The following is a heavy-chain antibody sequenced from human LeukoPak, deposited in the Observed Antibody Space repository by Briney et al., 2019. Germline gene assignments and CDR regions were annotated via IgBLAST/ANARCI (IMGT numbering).Heavy chain of an antibody. Sequence: SETLSLTCAVYGGSFSGYYWSWIRQPPGKGLEWIGEINHSGSTNYNPSLKSRVTISVDTSKNQFSLKLSSVTAADTAVYYCARGPADHYYDSSGYYLWGQGTLVTVSS. CDR2: INHSGST. CDR1: GGSFSGYY. V-gene: IGHV4-34*01. CDR3: ARGPADHYYDSSGYYL. D-gene: IGHD3-22*01. J-gene: IGHJ4*02.